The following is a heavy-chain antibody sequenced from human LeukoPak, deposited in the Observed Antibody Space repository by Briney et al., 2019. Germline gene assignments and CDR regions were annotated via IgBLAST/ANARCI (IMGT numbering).Heavy chain of an antibody. J-gene: IGHJ4*02. Sequence: ASVKVSCKASGYTFTSYYMHWVRQAPGQGLEWMGIINPSGGSTSYAQKFQGRVTMTRDTSTSTVYMELSSLRSEDTAVYYCARGFARHTLTTLRFDYWGQGTLVTVSS. CDR1: GYTFTSYY. CDR3: ARGFARHTLTTLRFDY. CDR2: INPSGGST. V-gene: IGHV1-46*01. D-gene: IGHD4-17*01.